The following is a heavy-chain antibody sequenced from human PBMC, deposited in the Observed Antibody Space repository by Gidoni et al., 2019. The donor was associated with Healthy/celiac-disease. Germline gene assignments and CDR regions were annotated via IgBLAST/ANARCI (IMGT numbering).Heavy chain of an antibody. Sequence: QVQLVPSGAEGKKPGASVKVSCKVSGYTLTELSMHWVRRAPGKGLEWMGGFDPEDGETLYAQKFQGRVTMTEDTSTDTAYMELSSLGSADTSVYYCATASVGTTVSTGYFDYWGQGTLVTVSS. V-gene: IGHV1-24*01. J-gene: IGHJ4*02. D-gene: IGHD4-17*01. CDR2: FDPEDGET. CDR3: ATASVGTTVSTGYFDY. CDR1: GYTLTELS.